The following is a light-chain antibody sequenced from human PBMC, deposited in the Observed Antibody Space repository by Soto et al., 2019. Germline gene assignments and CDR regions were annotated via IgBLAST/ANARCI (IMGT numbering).Light chain of an antibody. CDR2: KVS. Sequence: DVVMTQSPLSLPVTLGQPASISCRSSQSLVYSDGNTYLNWFQQRPGQSPRRLIYKVSNRDSGVPDXXSGSXSXXXXTXXXXXXXAEDVGVYYCMQGTLGTFGQGTKVEIK. V-gene: IGKV2-30*01. J-gene: IGKJ1*01. CDR3: MQGTLGT. CDR1: QSLVYSDGNTY.